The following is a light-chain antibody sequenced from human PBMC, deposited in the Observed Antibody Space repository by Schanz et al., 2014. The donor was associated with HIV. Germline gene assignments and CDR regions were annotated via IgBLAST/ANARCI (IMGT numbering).Light chain of an antibody. CDR1: QSVNTN. CDR2: GAS. J-gene: IGKJ2*01. CDR3: QQYSSPPFA. Sequence: EIVLTQSPGTLSLSPGERATLSCRASQSVNTNLAWYQQKPGQAPRLLIYGASTRATGIPARFSGSGSGTEFTLTSSRLEPEDFAVYYCQQYSSPPFAFGQGTKVEIK. V-gene: IGKV3-15*01.